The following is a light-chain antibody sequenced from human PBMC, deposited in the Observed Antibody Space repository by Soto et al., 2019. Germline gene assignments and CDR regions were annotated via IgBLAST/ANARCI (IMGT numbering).Light chain of an antibody. CDR3: AAWDDSLNGVV. V-gene: IGLV1-36*01. CDR2: YDD. J-gene: IGLJ2*01. Sequence: QLVLTQPPSVSEAPRQRATISCSGSSSNIGNNAVNWYQQLPGKAPKLLIYYDDLLPSGVSDRFSGSKSGTSASLAISGLQSEDEADYYCAAWDDSLNGVVFGGGTKLTVL. CDR1: SSNIGNNA.